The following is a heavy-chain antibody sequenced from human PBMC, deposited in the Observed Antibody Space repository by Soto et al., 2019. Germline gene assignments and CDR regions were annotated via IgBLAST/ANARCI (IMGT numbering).Heavy chain of an antibody. Sequence: PVGSLRLSCAASGFTFSSYGMHWVRQAPGKGLEWVAVIWYDGSNKYYADSVKGRFTISRDNSKNTLYLQMDSLRAEDTAVYYCARSREYYGSGSYYNHYYGMDVWGQGTTVTVSS. J-gene: IGHJ6*02. V-gene: IGHV3-33*01. D-gene: IGHD3-10*01. CDR3: ARSREYYGSGSYYNHYYGMDV. CDR2: IWYDGSNK. CDR1: GFTFSSYG.